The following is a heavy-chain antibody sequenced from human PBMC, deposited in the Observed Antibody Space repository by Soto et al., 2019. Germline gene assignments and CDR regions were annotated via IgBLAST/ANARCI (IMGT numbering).Heavy chain of an antibody. CDR2: ISGSGGST. CDR1: GFTFSSYA. CDR3: AKSSGDYPTYYYYYMDV. D-gene: IGHD4-17*01. V-gene: IGHV3-23*01. J-gene: IGHJ6*03. Sequence: GGSLRLSCAASGFTFSSYAMSWVRQAPGKGLEWVSAISGSGGSTYYADSVKGRFTISRDNSKNTLYLQMNSLRAEDTAVYYCAKSSGDYPTYYYYYMDVWGKGTTVTVSS.